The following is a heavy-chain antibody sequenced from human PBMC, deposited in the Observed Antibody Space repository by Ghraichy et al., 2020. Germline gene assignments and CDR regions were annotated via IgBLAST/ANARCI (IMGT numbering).Heavy chain of an antibody. CDR3: ARHERAMVPLNWFDP. Sequence: ESLNISCAVYGGSFSGYYWSWIRQPPGKGLEWIGEINHSGSTNYNPSLKSRVTISVDTSKNQFSLKLSSVTAADTAVYYCARHERAMVPLNWFDPWGQGTLVTVSS. D-gene: IGHD5-18*01. V-gene: IGHV4-34*01. CDR1: GGSFSGYY. J-gene: IGHJ5*02. CDR2: INHSGST.